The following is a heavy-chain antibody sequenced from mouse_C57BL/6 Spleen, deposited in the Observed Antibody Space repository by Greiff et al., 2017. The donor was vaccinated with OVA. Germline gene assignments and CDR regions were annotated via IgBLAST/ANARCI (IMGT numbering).Heavy chain of an antibody. J-gene: IGHJ2*01. CDR2: IYPSDSET. Sequence: QVQLQQPGAELVRPGSSVKLSCKASGYTFTSYWMDWVKQRPGQGLEWIGNIYPSDSETHYNQKFKDQATLTVDKSSSTAYMQLSSLTSEDSAVYYCAREEGYGNYLRPFFDYWGQGTTLTVSS. CDR1: GYTFTSYW. V-gene: IGHV1-61*01. D-gene: IGHD2-10*02. CDR3: AREEGYGNYLRPFFDY.